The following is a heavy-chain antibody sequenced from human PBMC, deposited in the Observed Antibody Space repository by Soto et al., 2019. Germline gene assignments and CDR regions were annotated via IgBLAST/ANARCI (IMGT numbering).Heavy chain of an antibody. J-gene: IGHJ6*02. V-gene: IGHV4-31*03. Sequence: QVQLQESGPGLVKPSQTLSLTCTVSGGSISSGGYYWSWIRQHPGKGLEWIGYIYYSGSTYYNPSLKSRVTISVDTSKNQFSLKLSSVTAADTAVYYCARDRLTWIQLWSHEEHYSYYYGMDVWGQGTTVTVSS. D-gene: IGHD5-18*01. CDR2: IYYSGST. CDR1: GGSISSGGYY. CDR3: ARDRLTWIQLWSHEEHYSYYYGMDV.